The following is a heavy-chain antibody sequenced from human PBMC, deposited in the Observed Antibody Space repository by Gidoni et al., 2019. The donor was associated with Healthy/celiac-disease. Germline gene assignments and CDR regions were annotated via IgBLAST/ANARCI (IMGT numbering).Heavy chain of an antibody. Sequence: QVQLQESGPGLVKPSETLSLTCTVSGGSISSYYWSWIRQPPGKGLEWIGYIYYRGSTNYNPPLKSQDTISGDTSKNQFSLELSSVTAADTAVYYCARDDGRRWGQGTLVTVSS. J-gene: IGHJ4*02. CDR2: IYYRGST. CDR3: ARDDGRR. V-gene: IGHV4-59*01. CDR1: GGSISSYY.